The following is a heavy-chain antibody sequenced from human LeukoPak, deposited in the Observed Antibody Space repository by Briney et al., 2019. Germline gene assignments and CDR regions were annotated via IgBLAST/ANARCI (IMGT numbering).Heavy chain of an antibody. V-gene: IGHV3-30*14. D-gene: IGHD3-22*01. CDR3: AGLPAYYYDTSGFYFDY. CDR2: ISYDGSEK. CDR1: GFTFISYA. Sequence: GGSLRLSCAASGFTFISYAMHWVRQAPGKGLEWVAVISYDGSEKYYADSVKGRFTISRDNSKNTLYLQMNSLRAEDTAVYYCAGLPAYYYDTSGFYFDYWGQGTLVTVSS. J-gene: IGHJ4*02.